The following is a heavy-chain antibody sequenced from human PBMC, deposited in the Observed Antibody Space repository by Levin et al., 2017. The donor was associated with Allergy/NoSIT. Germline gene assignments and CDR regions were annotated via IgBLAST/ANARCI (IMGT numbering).Heavy chain of an antibody. CDR2: LSHTGSLI. J-gene: IGHJ4*02. CDR3: ARNGGDTHLDFDS. V-gene: IGHV3-11*01. D-gene: IGHD5-18*01. CDR1: GFTFSHYY. Sequence: PGGSLRLSCSASGFTFSHYYLSWIRQAPGKGLEWVAYLSHTGSLIYYADSVRGRFTISRDNGKNSLYLQMNSLRAEDTAVYYCARNGGDTHLDFDSWGQGTLVTVSS.